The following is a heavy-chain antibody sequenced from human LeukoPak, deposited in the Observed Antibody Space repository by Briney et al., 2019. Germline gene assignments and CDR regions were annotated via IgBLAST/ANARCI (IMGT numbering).Heavy chain of an antibody. CDR1: GVSISSYY. CDR3: ARDLGYCSGGSCYPWFDP. D-gene: IGHD2-15*01. V-gene: IGHV4-59*01. CDR2: IYYSGST. Sequence: SETLSLTCTVTGVSISSYYWSWIRQPPGRGLEWIGNIYYSGSTNYNPSLKSRVTISVDMSKNQFSLKLNSVTAADTAVYYCARDLGYCSGGSCYPWFDPWGQGTLVTVSS. J-gene: IGHJ5*02.